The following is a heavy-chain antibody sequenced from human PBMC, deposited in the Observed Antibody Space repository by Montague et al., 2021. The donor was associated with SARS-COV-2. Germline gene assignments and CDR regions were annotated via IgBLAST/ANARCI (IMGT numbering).Heavy chain of an antibody. CDR1: GVSVTDYH. Sequence: SETLSLTCTVSGVSVTDYHWSWIRQPPGKGLEWIGSIYYSGSTYYNPSLKSRVTISVDTSKNQFSLKLSSVTAADTAVYYCARGSGCSGGSCYSEWDPYYYYGLDVWGQGTTVTVSS. V-gene: IGHV4-59*05. J-gene: IGHJ6*02. CDR3: ARGSGCSGGSCYSEWDPYYYYGLDV. CDR2: IYYSGST. D-gene: IGHD2-15*01.